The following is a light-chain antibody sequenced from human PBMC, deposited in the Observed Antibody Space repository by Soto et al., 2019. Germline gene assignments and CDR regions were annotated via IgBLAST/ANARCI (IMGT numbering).Light chain of an antibody. J-gene: IGKJ2*01. CDR2: SAS. CDR3: QQYNSYSYT. CDR1: QSVASSY. Sequence: EVVLTQSPGTLSLSPGERVTLSCRASQSVASSYLAWYQQKPGRAPRLLFYSASSRATGIPDRFSGSGSGTDFTLTISRLEPDDFATYYCQQYNSYSYTFGQGTKLEIK. V-gene: IGKV3-20*01.